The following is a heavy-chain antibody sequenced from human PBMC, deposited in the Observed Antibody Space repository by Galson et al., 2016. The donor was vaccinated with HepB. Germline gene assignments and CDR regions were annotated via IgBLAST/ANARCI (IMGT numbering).Heavy chain of an antibody. CDR3: ARSGGWLST. V-gene: IGHV1-3*01. J-gene: IGHJ5*02. D-gene: IGHD6-19*01. CDR1: GYTFTNFA. Sequence: SVKVSCKASGYTFTNFAIHWVRQAPGQRLEWMGWINAGNGNTKYSQKFQDRVTITRDTSAYIAYMELSRLRSEDTAVYYCARSGGWLSTWGQRTLVTVSS. CDR2: INAGNGNT.